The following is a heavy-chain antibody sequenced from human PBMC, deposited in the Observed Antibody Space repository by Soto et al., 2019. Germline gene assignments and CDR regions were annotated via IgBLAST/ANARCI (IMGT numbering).Heavy chain of an antibody. CDR3: AREDGDYSYYYYGMDV. V-gene: IGHV3-30-3*01. J-gene: IGHJ6*02. D-gene: IGHD4-17*01. CDR2: ISYDGSNK. CDR1: GFTFSSYA. Sequence: SLRLSCAASGFTFSSYAMHWVRQAPGKGLEWVAVISYDGSNKYYADSVKGRFTISRDNSKNTLYLQMNSLRAEDTAVYYCAREDGDYSYYYYGMDVWGQGTTVTVSS.